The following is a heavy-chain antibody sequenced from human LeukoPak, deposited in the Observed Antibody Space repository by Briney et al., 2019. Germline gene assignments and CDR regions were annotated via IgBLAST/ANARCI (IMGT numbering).Heavy chain of an antibody. CDR2: MNPNSGNS. J-gene: IGHJ3*02. D-gene: IGHD3-10*01. Sequence: VSVKVYCKASGYTFTRYDVNWLRQATGQGLEWMGWMNPNSGNSGYAQKLQDRVHMTRSNSTTKAYMELSSLRSEDTAVYYCARGAYYGSGSYYSAFDIWFQGTMVTVSS. CDR1: GYTFTRYD. CDR3: ARGAYYGSGSYYSAFDI. V-gene: IGHV1-8*01.